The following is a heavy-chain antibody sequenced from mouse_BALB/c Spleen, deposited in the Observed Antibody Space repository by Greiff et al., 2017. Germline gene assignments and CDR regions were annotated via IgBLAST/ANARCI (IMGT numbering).Heavy chain of an antibody. CDR2: ISSGGSYT. CDR1: GFTFSSYA. Sequence: EVKLMESGGGLVKPGGSLKLSCAASGFTFSSYAMSWVRQTPEKRLEWVATISSGGSYTYYPDSVKGRFTISRDNAKNTLYLQMSSLRSEDTAMYYCARQWRYDGDGPYYYAMDYWGQGTSVTVSS. CDR3: ARQWRYDGDGPYYYAMDY. D-gene: IGHD2-14*01. J-gene: IGHJ4*01. V-gene: IGHV5-9-3*01.